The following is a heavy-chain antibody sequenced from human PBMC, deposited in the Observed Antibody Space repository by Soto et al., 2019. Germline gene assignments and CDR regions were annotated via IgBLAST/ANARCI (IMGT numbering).Heavy chain of an antibody. Sequence: ELQLVESGGGLVQPGGFLRLSCAASGFTFSGFWMHWVRQAPGKGLMWVAHIKSDGSDTTYADSVKGRFTISRDNPKNTLYLQMNSVRVEDTGVYYCARGSEAYYYYYGMDVWGHGTTVTVSS. J-gene: IGHJ6*02. CDR3: ARGSEAYYYYYGMDV. V-gene: IGHV3-74*01. CDR1: GFTFSGFW. CDR2: IKSDGSDT.